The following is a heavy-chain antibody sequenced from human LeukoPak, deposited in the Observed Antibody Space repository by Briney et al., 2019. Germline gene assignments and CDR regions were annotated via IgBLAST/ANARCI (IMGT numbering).Heavy chain of an antibody. CDR2: IYSGGST. V-gene: IGHV3-66*01. D-gene: IGHD4-17*01. CDR3: ARGPHGDYGVRAFDI. CDR1: GFTVSSNY. Sequence: GGSLRLSCAASGFTVSSNYMSWVRQAPGKGLEWVSVIYSGGSTYYADSVKGRFTISRDNSKNTLYLQMNSLRAEDTAVYYCARGPHGDYGVRAFDIWGQGTMVTVSS. J-gene: IGHJ3*02.